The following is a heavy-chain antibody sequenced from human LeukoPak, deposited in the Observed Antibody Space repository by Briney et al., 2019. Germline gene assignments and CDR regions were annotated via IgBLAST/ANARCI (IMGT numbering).Heavy chain of an antibody. CDR1: GYTFTSYG. V-gene: IGHV1-18*01. Sequence: ASVKVSCKASGYTFTSYGISWVRQAPGQGLEWMGWISAYNGNTNYAQKLQGRVTMTTDTSTSTAYMELRSLRSDDTAVYYCARDRWIAVAGTLDYWGHGTLVTVSS. CDR2: ISAYNGNT. CDR3: ARDRWIAVAGTLDY. D-gene: IGHD6-19*01. J-gene: IGHJ4*01.